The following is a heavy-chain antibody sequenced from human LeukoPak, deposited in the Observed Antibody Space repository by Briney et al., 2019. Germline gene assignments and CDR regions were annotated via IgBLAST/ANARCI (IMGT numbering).Heavy chain of an antibody. Sequence: NPSGTLSLTCGVYGGSFSGYYWNWIRQSPGKGLEWIGEINHSGTTNYIPSLKSRVTISVDTAKKQFSLKLSSVTAADTALYYCARFPCSGDSCYSGIRAFDIWGQGTMVTVSS. CDR1: GGSFSGYY. D-gene: IGHD2-15*01. V-gene: IGHV4-34*01. CDR3: ARFPCSGDSCYSGIRAFDI. J-gene: IGHJ3*02. CDR2: INHSGTT.